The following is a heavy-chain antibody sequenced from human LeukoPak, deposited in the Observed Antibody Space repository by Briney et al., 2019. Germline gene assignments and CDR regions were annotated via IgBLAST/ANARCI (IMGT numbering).Heavy chain of an antibody. CDR2: INHSGST. CDR3: ALTYSGYAFDY. V-gene: IGHV4-34*01. CDR1: GGSFSGYY. J-gene: IGHJ4*02. Sequence: SEILSLTCAVYGGSFSGYYWSWIRQPPGKGLEWIGEINHSGSTNYNPSLKSRVTISVDTSKNQFSLKLSSVTAADTAVYYCALTYSGYAFDYWGQGTLVTVSS. D-gene: IGHD5-12*01.